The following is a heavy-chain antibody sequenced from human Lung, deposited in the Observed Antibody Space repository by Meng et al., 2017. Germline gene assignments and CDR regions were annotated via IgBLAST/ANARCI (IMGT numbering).Heavy chain of an antibody. Sequence: HVQLQQRGAEELKQSETSTLTCAIYVGSFSGYQWNWIRQSPGKGLEWIGDINHRGRTNYNPSLKSRVTISVDTSKNQFSLKLSSVTAADTAVYYCARDQGGAGGYWGQGTLVTVSS. J-gene: IGHJ4*02. CDR1: VGSFSGYQ. CDR3: ARDQGGAGGY. CDR2: INHRGRT. V-gene: IGHV4-34*01. D-gene: IGHD2-15*01.